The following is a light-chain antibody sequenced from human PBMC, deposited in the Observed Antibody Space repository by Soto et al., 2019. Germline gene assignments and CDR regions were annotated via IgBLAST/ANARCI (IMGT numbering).Light chain of an antibody. Sequence: DVQMTQSPSSLSASVGDRVTITCRASQSISSNLNWYQQKPGKAPKLLIYAASTLQSGVPSRFTGSGSGTDFTLTISSLQPEDAAIYYCQKCKVAPFTFGGRTKVDIK. CDR2: AAS. CDR1: QSISSN. J-gene: IGKJ4*01. V-gene: IGKV1-27*01. CDR3: QKCKVAPFT.